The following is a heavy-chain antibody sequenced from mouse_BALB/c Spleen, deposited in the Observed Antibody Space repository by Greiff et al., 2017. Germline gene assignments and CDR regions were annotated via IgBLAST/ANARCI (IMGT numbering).Heavy chain of an antibody. CDR3: ARSGIYYGNYERAMDY. CDR2: ILPGSGST. Sequence: QVQLQQSGAELMKPGASVKISCKATGYTFSSYWIEWVKQRPGHGLEWIGEILPGSGSTNYNEKFKGKATFTADTSSNTAYMQLSSLTSEDSAVYYCARSGIYYGNYERAMDYWGQGTSVTVSS. D-gene: IGHD2-1*01. CDR1: GYTFSSYW. V-gene: IGHV1-9*01. J-gene: IGHJ4*01.